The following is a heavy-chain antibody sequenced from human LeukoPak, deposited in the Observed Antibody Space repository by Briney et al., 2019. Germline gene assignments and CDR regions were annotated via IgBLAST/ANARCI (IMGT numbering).Heavy chain of an antibody. CDR1: GGSISISSYY. V-gene: IGHV4-4*07. J-gene: IGHJ4*02. CDR2: IYTSGST. Sequence: SETLSLTCTVSGGSISISSYYWSWIRQPAGKGLEWIGRIYTSGSTNYNPSLKSRVTMSVDTSKNQFSLKLSSVTAADTAVYYCARGGIYDSSGYDYWGQGTLVTVSS. D-gene: IGHD3-22*01. CDR3: ARGGIYDSSGYDY.